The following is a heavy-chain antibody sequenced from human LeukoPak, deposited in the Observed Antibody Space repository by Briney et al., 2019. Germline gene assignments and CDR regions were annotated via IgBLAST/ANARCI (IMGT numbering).Heavy chain of an antibody. J-gene: IGHJ5*02. CDR2: IYYRGST. Sequence: SETLSLTCTVSGGSISSYYWSWIRQPPVKGLEWIGYIYYRGSTNYNPSLKSRVTISVDTPKNQFSLRLRSVTAADTAVYYCARNSGHEKYYWLDPWGQGTLVTVSS. V-gene: IGHV4-59*08. CDR3: ARNSGHEKYYWLDP. CDR1: GGSISSYY. D-gene: IGHD5-12*01.